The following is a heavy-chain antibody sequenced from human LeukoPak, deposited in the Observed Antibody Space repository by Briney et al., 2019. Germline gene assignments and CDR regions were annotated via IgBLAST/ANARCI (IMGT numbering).Heavy chain of an antibody. J-gene: IGHJ5*02. V-gene: IGHV3-21*01. D-gene: IGHD5-12*01. Sequence: GGSLRLSCAASGFTFSSYSMNWVRQAPGKGLEWVSSISRSSSYIHYADSVKGRFTISRDNAKNSLYLQMNSLRAEDTAVYYCARDGGGYRFYNWFDPWGQGTLVTVSS. CDR1: GFTFSSYS. CDR3: ARDGGGYRFYNWFDP. CDR2: ISRSSSYI.